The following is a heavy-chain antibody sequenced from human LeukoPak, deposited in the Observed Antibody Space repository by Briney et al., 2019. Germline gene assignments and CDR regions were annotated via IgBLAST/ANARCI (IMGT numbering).Heavy chain of an antibody. J-gene: IGHJ6*02. V-gene: IGHV3-21*05. Sequence: PGGSLRLSCVASGYPFSSYSMNWIRQAPGKGLEWVSYISVSGGVRSYADSVKGRFTISRDNSKNTLYLQMNSLRAEDTAVYYCAKDDPGYYYGMDVWGQGTTVTVSS. CDR1: GYPFSSYS. D-gene: IGHD1-14*01. CDR2: ISVSGGVR. CDR3: AKDDPGYYYGMDV.